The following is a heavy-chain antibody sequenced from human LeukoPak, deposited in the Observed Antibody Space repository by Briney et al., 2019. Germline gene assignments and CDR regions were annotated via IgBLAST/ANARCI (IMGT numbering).Heavy chain of an antibody. D-gene: IGHD3-3*01. CDR2: IYHSGST. J-gene: IGHJ4*02. Sequence: SETLSLTCTVSGYSISSGYYWGWIRQPPGKGLEWIGGIYHSGSTYYNPSLRSRVTISLDTSRSRFSLRLSSVTAADTAVYYCARGGYDFWSGIFDYWGQGTLVTVSS. V-gene: IGHV4-38-2*02. CDR3: ARGGYDFWSGIFDY. CDR1: GYSISSGYY.